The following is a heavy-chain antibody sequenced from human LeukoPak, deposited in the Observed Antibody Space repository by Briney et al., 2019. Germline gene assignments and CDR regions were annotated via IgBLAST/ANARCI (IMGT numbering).Heavy chain of an antibody. Sequence: GGSLRLSCAASGFTVSDSYMTWVRQAPGKGLEWVSVIHGGGDTGYADSVKGRFIISRDNSENTLYLQLDSLRAEDTAVYFCVKGFVHPTYYFDYWGQGTLVTVSS. CDR1: GFTVSDSY. CDR2: IHGGGDT. V-gene: IGHV3-53*01. J-gene: IGHJ4*02. CDR3: VKGFVHPTYYFDY. D-gene: IGHD3-10*01.